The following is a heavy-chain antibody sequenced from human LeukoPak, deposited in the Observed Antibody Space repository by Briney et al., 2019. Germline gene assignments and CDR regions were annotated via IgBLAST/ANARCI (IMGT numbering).Heavy chain of an antibody. CDR1: GGSFSGYY. J-gene: IGHJ4*02. Sequence: SETLSLTCAVYGGSFSGYYWSWIRQPPGKGLEWIGEINHSGSTNYNPSLKSRVTISVDTSKNQFSLKLSSVTAADTAVYYCARGTHYDYVWGSYRYTFRKIFDYWGQGTLVTVSS. CDR3: ARGTHYDYVWGSYRYTFRKIFDY. V-gene: IGHV4-34*01. CDR2: INHSGST. D-gene: IGHD3-16*02.